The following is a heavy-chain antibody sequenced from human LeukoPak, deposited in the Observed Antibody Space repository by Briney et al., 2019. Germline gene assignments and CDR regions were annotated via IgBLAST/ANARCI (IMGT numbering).Heavy chain of an antibody. D-gene: IGHD3-10*01. CDR3: ARRTPEFGELGHWFDP. CDR1: GGSISSHY. CDR2: IYYSGST. Sequence: PSETLSLTCTVSGGSISSHYWSWIRQPPGKGLEWIGYIYYSGSTNYNPSLKGRVTISVDTSKNQFSLKLSSVTAADTAVYYCARRTPEFGELGHWFDPWGQGTLVTVSS. V-gene: IGHV4-59*11. J-gene: IGHJ5*02.